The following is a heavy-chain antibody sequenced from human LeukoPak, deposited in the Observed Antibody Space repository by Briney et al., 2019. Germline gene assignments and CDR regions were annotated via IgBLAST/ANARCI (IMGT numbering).Heavy chain of an antibody. J-gene: IGHJ4*02. V-gene: IGHV3-7*01. Sequence: GGSLRLSCAASGFTFSDYYMSWVRQAPGKGLEWLGHINQEASRTDHADSVKGRFTISRDNARNLLYLHMSSLRAEDTAVYYCAKYLSRAFDSWGQGILVSISS. CDR3: AKYLSRAFDS. D-gene: IGHD2/OR15-2a*01. CDR2: INQEASRT. CDR1: GFTFSDYY.